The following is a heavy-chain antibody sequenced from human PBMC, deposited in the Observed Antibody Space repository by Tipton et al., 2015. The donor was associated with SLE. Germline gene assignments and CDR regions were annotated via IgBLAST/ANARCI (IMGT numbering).Heavy chain of an antibody. CDR1: GGSISRYY. V-gene: IGHV4-4*07. D-gene: IGHD3-22*01. J-gene: IGHJ3*02. Sequence: TLSLTCTVSGGSISRYYWSWIRQPAGKGLEWIGRIYASGSTNYNPSLKSRVTISVDTSKNQFSLKLSSVTAADTAVYYCAREGEYYYDNSGRDAFDIWGQGTMVTVSS. CDR2: IYASGST. CDR3: AREGEYYYDNSGRDAFDI.